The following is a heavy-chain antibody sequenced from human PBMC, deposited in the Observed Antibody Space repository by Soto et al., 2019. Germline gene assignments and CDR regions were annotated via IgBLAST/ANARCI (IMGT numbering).Heavy chain of an antibody. CDR3: ARGSGIAAAGSNWFDP. CDR1: GGSFSGYY. CDR2: INHSGST. Sequence: KTSETLSLTCAVYGGSFSGYYWSWIRQPPGKGLEWIGEINHSGSTNYNPSLKSRVTISVDTSKNQFSLKLSSVTAADTAVYYCARGSGIAAAGSNWFDPWGQGTLVTVSS. J-gene: IGHJ5*02. V-gene: IGHV4-34*01. D-gene: IGHD6-13*01.